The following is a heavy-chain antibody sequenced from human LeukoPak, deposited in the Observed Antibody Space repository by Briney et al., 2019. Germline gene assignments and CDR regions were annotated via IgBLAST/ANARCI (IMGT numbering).Heavy chain of an antibody. Sequence: GGSLRLSCAASGFTFSSYGMHWVRQAPGKGLEWVAVIWYDGSNKYYADSVKGRFTISRDNSKNTLYLQMNSLRAEDTAVCYCARGAYGVRYFDWLFDYWGQGTLVTVSS. V-gene: IGHV3-33*01. J-gene: IGHJ4*02. CDR1: GFTFSSYG. CDR2: IWYDGSNK. D-gene: IGHD3-9*01. CDR3: ARGAYGVRYFDWLFDY.